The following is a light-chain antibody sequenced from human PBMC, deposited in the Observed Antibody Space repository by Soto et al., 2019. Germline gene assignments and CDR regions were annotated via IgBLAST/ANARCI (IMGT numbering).Light chain of an antibody. J-gene: IGKJ1*01. CDR1: QGISSY. CDR3: QQSYSTPRK. Sequence: AIRMTPSPSSFSASTGYRVTITCLASQGISSYLAWYQQKPGKAPKLLIYAASSLQSGVPSRFSGSGSGTDFTLTISSLQPEDFATYYCQQSYSTPRKCGQGTKGDIK. CDR2: AAS. V-gene: IGKV1-8*01.